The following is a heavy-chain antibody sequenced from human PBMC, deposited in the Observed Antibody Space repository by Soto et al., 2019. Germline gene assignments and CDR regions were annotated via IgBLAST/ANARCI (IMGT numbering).Heavy chain of an antibody. CDR2: INPNSGGT. Sequence: ASVKVSCKASGYTFTGYYMHWVRQAPGQGLEWMGWINPNSGGTNYAQKFQGWVTMTRDTSISTAYMELSRLRSDDTAVYYCARALGDDMLTGPQDYYYGMDVWGQGTTVTVSS. J-gene: IGHJ6*02. D-gene: IGHD3-9*01. CDR1: GYTFTGYY. V-gene: IGHV1-2*04. CDR3: ARALGDDMLTGPQDYYYGMDV.